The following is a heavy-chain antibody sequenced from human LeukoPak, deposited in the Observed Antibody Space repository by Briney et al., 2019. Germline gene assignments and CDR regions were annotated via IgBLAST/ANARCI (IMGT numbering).Heavy chain of an antibody. CDR1: GGTFSSYA. CDR3: ARTQYYYYYMDV. J-gene: IGHJ6*03. CDR2: IIPIFGTA. V-gene: IGHV1-69*06. Sequence: ASVKVSCKASGGTFSSYAISWVRQAPGQGLEWMGGIIPIFGTANYAQRFQGRVTITADKSTSTAYMELSSLRSEDTAVYYCARTQYYYYYMDVWGKGTTVTISS.